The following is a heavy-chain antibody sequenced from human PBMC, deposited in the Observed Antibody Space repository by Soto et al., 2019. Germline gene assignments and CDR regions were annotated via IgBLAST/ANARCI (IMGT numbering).Heavy chain of an antibody. CDR1: GFTFSSYW. CDR2: IKQDGSEK. V-gene: IGHV3-7*03. CDR3: TKGVLDGYNNPAFDC. Sequence: GGSLRLSCAASGFTFSSYWMSWVRQAPGKGLEWVANIKQDGSEKYYADSVKGRFTISRDNSKNTLYLQMNSLRAEDTAAYYCTKGVLDGYNNPAFDCWGQGTLVTVSS. D-gene: IGHD4-4*01. J-gene: IGHJ4*02.